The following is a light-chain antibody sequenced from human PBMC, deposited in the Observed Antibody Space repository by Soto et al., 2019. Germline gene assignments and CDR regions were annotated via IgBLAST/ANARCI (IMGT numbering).Light chain of an antibody. CDR1: RSDVGYYDY. Sequence: QSALTQPASVSGSPGQSITISCTGTRSDVGYYDYVSWYQQHPGKAPKLVIYDVSHRPSGVSNHFSGSKSGNTASLTISGLQAEDEGDYYCSSYTTTYTWMFGGGTKVTVL. CDR2: DVS. J-gene: IGLJ3*02. CDR3: SSYTTTYTWM. V-gene: IGLV2-14*01.